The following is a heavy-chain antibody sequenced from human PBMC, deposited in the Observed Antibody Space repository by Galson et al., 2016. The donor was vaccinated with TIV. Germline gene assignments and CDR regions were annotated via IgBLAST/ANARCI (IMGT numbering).Heavy chain of an antibody. Sequence: SLRLSCAASRIDFSSYGMHWVRQAPGKGLEWVALIWYDGSNEDYSDSVKGRFTISRDNSINMLYLQMNSLRVEDTAVYYCAREFSIPPRHYGMDVWGRGTTVIVSS. V-gene: IGHV3-33*01. J-gene: IGHJ6*02. CDR2: IWYDGSNE. D-gene: IGHD6-6*01. CDR1: RIDFSSYG. CDR3: AREFSIPPRHYGMDV.